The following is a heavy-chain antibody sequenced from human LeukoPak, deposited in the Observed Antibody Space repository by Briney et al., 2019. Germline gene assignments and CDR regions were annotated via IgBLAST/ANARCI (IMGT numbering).Heavy chain of an antibody. Sequence: SETLSLTCAVYGGSFSGYYWSWIRQPPGKGLEWIGSIYYSGSTYYNPSLKSRVTISVDTSKNQFSLKLSSVTAADTAVYYCARDSMDYYDSSGYYSDYWGQGTLVTVSS. V-gene: IGHV4-34*01. J-gene: IGHJ4*02. CDR1: GGSFSGYY. CDR3: ARDSMDYYDSSGYYSDY. D-gene: IGHD3-22*01. CDR2: IYYSGST.